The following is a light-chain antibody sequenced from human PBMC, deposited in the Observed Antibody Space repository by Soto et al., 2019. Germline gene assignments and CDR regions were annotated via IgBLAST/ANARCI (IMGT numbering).Light chain of an antibody. V-gene: IGKV3D-15*01. Sequence: EIVMTQSPTTLSVSPGERATLSCRASQSVSTNLAWYQQKPGQAPRLLIYGAFIMGTGIPARFSGSGSGTEFTLTISSLQSVDFAVYYCQQYHFWPLTFGGGTKVEVK. CDR3: QQYHFWPLT. CDR1: QSVSTN. J-gene: IGKJ4*01. CDR2: GAF.